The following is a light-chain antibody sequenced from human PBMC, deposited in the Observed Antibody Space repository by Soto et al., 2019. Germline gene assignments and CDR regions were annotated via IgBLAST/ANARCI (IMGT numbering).Light chain of an antibody. J-gene: IGKJ1*01. Sequence: EIVMTQSPATLSVSPGARATLSCRASQSVGSNLAWYQQTPGQAPRLLIYGASTRATGIPARFSGSESGADFTLTISSLQSEDVAVYYCQQYNNWPRTLGQGTKVDIK. CDR3: QQYNNWPRT. CDR1: QSVGSN. CDR2: GAS. V-gene: IGKV3-15*01.